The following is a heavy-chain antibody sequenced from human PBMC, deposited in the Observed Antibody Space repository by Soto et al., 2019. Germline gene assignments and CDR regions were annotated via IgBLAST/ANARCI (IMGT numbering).Heavy chain of an antibody. Sequence: SVKVSCKASGGTFSSYSISWVRQAPGQGLEWMGGIIPIFGTANYAQKFQGRVTITADESTSTAYMELSSLRSEDTAVYYCAREVGATLNWFDPWGQGTLVTVSS. J-gene: IGHJ5*02. D-gene: IGHD1-26*01. V-gene: IGHV1-69*13. CDR2: IIPIFGTA. CDR3: AREVGATLNWFDP. CDR1: GGTFSSYS.